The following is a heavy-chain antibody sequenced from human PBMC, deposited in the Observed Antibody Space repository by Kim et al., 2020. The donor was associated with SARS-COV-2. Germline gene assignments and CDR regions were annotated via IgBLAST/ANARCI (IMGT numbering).Heavy chain of an antibody. J-gene: IGHJ5*02. CDR2: INPNTGAT. CDR1: GYTFTNRDHY. Sequence: ASVKVSCKASGYTFTNRDHYIIWMRQAPGQGLQWMGWINPNTGATTYGQNFQGRVTLTRDTSITTAYMELISLTSDDTAVYYCARGILRELSGFDPWGQGTLVTV. D-gene: IGHD3-3*01. V-gene: IGHV1-2*02. CDR3: ARGILRELSGFDP.